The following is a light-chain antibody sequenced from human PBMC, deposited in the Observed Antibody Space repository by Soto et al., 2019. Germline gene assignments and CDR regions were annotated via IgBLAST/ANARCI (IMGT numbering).Light chain of an antibody. CDR1: QSVSSSY. Sequence: ETVLTQSPGTLSLSPGERVTLSCRNSQSVSSSYLAWYQQKPGQAPRLLMYGASNRASGIPDRFSGSGSGTDFTLTISRLEPEDCAVYYCQQYGGSSLIIFGQGTRLEIK. V-gene: IGKV3-20*01. CDR2: GAS. CDR3: QQYGGSSLII. J-gene: IGKJ5*01.